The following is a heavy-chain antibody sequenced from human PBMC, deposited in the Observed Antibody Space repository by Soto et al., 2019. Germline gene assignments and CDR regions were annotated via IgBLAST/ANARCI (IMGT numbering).Heavy chain of an antibody. D-gene: IGHD3-10*01. CDR2: ISWNGDAT. Sequence: EVQLVESGGGLVQPGGSLRLSCAASGFTFDDYAIHWVRQIPGKGMEWVSGISWNGDATGSADSVKGRFTISRDNAKNSLYLQMDSLKSEDTAMYYCANLPLYGSGCDCWGQGTLVTVSS. J-gene: IGHJ4*02. V-gene: IGHV3-9*01. CDR1: GFTFDDYA. CDR3: ANLPLYGSGCDC.